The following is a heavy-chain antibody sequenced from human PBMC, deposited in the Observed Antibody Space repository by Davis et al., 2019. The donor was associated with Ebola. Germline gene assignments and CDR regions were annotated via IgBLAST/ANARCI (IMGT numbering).Heavy chain of an antibody. CDR3: ARESLYSFGARYGMDV. CDR1: GGSVSSGSYY. CDR2: IYYSGST. Sequence: PSETLSLTCTVSGGSVSSGSYYWSWIRQPPGKGLEWIGYIYYSGSTNYNPSLKSRVTISVDTSKNQFSLKLSSVTAADTTVYYCARESLYSFGARYGMDVWGQGTTVTVSS. J-gene: IGHJ6*02. V-gene: IGHV4-61*01. D-gene: IGHD2-8*01.